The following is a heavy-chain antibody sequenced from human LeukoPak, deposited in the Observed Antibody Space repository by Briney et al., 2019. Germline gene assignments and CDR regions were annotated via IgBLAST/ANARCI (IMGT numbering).Heavy chain of an antibody. CDR3: ARSLVVVVTYDY. J-gene: IGHJ4*02. CDR1: GGSISSYY. V-gene: IGHV4-34*01. Sequence: SETLSLTCTVSGGSISSYYWSWIRQPPGKGLEWIGEINHSGSTNYNPSLKSRVTISVDTSKNQFSLKLSSVTAADTAVYYCARSLVVVVTYDYWGQGTLVTVSS. D-gene: IGHD3-22*01. CDR2: INHSGST.